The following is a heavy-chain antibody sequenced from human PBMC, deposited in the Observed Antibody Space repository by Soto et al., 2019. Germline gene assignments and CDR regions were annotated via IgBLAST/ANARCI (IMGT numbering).Heavy chain of an antibody. CDR3: ARQEYSTTWYLKY. V-gene: IGHV3-23*01. D-gene: IGHD6-13*01. Sequence: GGSLRLSCAASGFTFSAYAMSWVRQAPGKGLEWVSLISGSGDATYYADSVKGRFTISRDNSKNTLYLQMNSLRAEDTAVYYCARQEYSTTWYLKYWGQGTLVTVSS. J-gene: IGHJ4*02. CDR2: ISGSGDAT. CDR1: GFTFSAYA.